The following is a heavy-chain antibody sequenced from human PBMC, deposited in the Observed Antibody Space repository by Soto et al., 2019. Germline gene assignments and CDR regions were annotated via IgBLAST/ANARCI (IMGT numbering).Heavy chain of an antibody. J-gene: IGHJ4*02. CDR2: VIPNLGVT. CDR3: ARDKGYCSDTSCPDFDY. D-gene: IGHD2-15*01. V-gene: IGHV1-69*08. Sequence: QVQLVQSGAEVKKPGSSVKVSCKASGGTLSSYTFSWVRQAPGQGLEWMGRVIPNLGVTNYAKKFQGRFTMGVETATSTAYMELNSLRDEDTAVYYCARDKGYCSDTSCPDFDYWGQGTLVTVSS. CDR1: GGTLSSYT.